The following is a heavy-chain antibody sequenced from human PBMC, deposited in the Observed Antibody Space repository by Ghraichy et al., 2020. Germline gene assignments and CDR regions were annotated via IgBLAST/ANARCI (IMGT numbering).Heavy chain of an antibody. CDR3: ARDGVVLRYFDWKGIPNDAFDI. D-gene: IGHD3-9*01. CDR1: GFTFSSYS. Sequence: GGSLRLSCAASGFTFSSYSMNWVRQAPGKGLEWVSSISSSSSYIYYADSVKGRFTISRDNAKNSLYLQMNSLRAEDTAVYYCARDGVVLRYFDWKGIPNDAFDIWGQGTMVTVSS. V-gene: IGHV3-21*01. CDR2: ISSSSSYI. J-gene: IGHJ3*02.